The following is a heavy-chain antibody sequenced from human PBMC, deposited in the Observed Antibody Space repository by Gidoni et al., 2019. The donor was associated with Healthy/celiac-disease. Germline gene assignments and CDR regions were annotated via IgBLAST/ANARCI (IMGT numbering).Heavy chain of an antibody. CDR1: GFTFSSYW. D-gene: IGHD5-12*01. CDR2: IKQDGSEK. V-gene: IGHV3-7*04. Sequence: EVQLVESGGGLVQPGGSLRLSCAASGFTFSSYWMSWVRQAPGKGLEWVANIKQDGSEKYYVDSVKGRFTISRDNAKNSLYLQMNSLRAEDTAVYYCARGYSGYGEFGVIDYWGQGTLVTVSS. CDR3: ARGYSGYGEFGVIDY. J-gene: IGHJ4*02.